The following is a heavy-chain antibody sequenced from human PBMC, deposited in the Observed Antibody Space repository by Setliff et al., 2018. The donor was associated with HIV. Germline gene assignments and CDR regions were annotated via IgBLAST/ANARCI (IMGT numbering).Heavy chain of an antibody. CDR3: ARGEACGGGCHYAFGL. Sequence: SETLSLTCSVSGYSMSSGYYWGWIRQSPGKGLEWIASDFHSGNTYYMPSLQSRVTISVDMSKNQFSLKLNSVTAADTAVYYCARGEACGGGCHYAFGLWGQGTTVTVSS. CDR2: DFHSGNT. CDR1: GYSMSSGYY. J-gene: IGHJ6*02. V-gene: IGHV4-38-2*02. D-gene: IGHD2-21*02.